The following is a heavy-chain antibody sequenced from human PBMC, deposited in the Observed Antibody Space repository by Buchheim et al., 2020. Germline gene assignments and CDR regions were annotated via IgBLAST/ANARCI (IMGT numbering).Heavy chain of an antibody. CDR2: IWYDGSNK. Sequence: QVQLVESGGGVVQPGRSLRLSCAASGFTFSSYGMHWVRQAPGKGLEWVAVIWYDGSNKYYADSVKGRFTISRDNSKNTLYLQMSSLRAENTAVYYCARDPGGQLVPKSAVNYYYMDVWGKGTT. V-gene: IGHV3-33*01. CDR3: ARDPGGQLVPKSAVNYYYMDV. CDR1: GFTFSSYG. J-gene: IGHJ6*03. D-gene: IGHD6-6*01.